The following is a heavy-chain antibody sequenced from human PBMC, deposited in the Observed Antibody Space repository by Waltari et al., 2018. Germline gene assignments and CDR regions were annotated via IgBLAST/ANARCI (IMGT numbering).Heavy chain of an antibody. J-gene: IGHJ5*02. CDR2: ISTSNSYI. CDR1: GFTFSSYS. D-gene: IGHD2-2*01. V-gene: IGHV3-21*06. CDR3: ARGVIVVVPADNNWFDP. Sequence: EVQLVESGGGLVKPGGSLRLSCAASGFTFSSYSMNWVRQAPGKGLEWVSSISTSNSYIYYADSVKGRFTISRDNAKNSLYLQMNSLRAEDTAVYYCARGVIVVVPADNNWFDPWGQGTLVTVSS.